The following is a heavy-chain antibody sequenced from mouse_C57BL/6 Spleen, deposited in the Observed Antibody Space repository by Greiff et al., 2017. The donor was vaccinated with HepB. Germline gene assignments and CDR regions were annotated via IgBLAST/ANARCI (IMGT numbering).Heavy chain of an antibody. J-gene: IGHJ1*03. V-gene: IGHV1-69*01. Sequence: VQLQQPGAELVMPGASVKLSCKASGYTFTSYWMHWVKQRPGQGLEWIGEIDPSDSYTNYNQKFKGKSTLTVDKSSSTAYMQLRSLTSEDSAVYYCARNFYYSNFYWYFDVWGTGTTVTVSS. CDR2: IDPSDSYT. CDR3: ARNFYYSNFYWYFDV. CDR1: GYTFTSYW. D-gene: IGHD2-5*01.